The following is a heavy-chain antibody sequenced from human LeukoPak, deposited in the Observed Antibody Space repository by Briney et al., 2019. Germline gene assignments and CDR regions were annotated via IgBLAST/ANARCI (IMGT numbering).Heavy chain of an antibody. Sequence: GGSLRLSCAASGFTVSSYGMTWVRLAPGKGLEWVAAFSATDGSAQYAESVKGRFTISRDNSKNSLYLQMNSLRDEDTAVYYCAKARIAAAGTGAFDVWGQGTMVTVSS. D-gene: IGHD6-13*01. CDR3: AKARIAAAGTGAFDV. V-gene: IGHV3-23*01. J-gene: IGHJ3*01. CDR1: GFTVSSYG. CDR2: FSATDGSA.